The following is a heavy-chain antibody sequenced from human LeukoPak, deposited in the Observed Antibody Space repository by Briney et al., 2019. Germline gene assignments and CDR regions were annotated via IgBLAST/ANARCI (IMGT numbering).Heavy chain of an antibody. V-gene: IGHV3-48*03. CDR2: ISSSGSTI. D-gene: IGHD3-10*01. CDR1: GFTFSSYE. CDR3: AKEQFLISPCMDV. Sequence: GGSLRLSCAASGFTFSSYEMNWVRQAPGKGLEWVSYISSSGSTIYYADSVKGRFTISRDNAKNSLYLQMSSLRAEDTAVYYCAKEQFLISPCMDVWGKGTTVTVSS. J-gene: IGHJ6*03.